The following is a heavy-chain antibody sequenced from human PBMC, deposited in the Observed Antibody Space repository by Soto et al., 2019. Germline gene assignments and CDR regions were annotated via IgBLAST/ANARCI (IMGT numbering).Heavy chain of an antibody. CDR3: ARNPSGMLTDRYYFDY. CDR2: INHSGST. J-gene: IGHJ4*02. V-gene: IGHV4-34*01. D-gene: IGHD3-10*01. Sequence: PSETLSLTCAVYGGSFSCYYWSWIRQPPGKGLEWIGEINHSGSTNYNPSLKGRVTMSVDSSKSQFSLKLTSVTAADTAMYYCARNPSGMLTDRYYFDYWGQGSLVTVSS. CDR1: GGSFSCYY.